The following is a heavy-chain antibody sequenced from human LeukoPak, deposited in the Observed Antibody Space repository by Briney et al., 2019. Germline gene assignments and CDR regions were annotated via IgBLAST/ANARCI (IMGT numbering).Heavy chain of an antibody. Sequence: PGGSLRLSCAASGFTLSDYYMAWVRQAPGKGLEWVSYVSSRSTTYTTYADSVRGRFTISSDNARNSVYLQMNSVRAEDTAVYYCARHIVLVTAIDGFDIWGQGTMVTVSS. CDR3: ARHIVLVTAIDGFDI. CDR1: GFTLSDYY. D-gene: IGHD2-21*02. J-gene: IGHJ3*02. CDR2: VSSRSTTYT. V-gene: IGHV3-11*06.